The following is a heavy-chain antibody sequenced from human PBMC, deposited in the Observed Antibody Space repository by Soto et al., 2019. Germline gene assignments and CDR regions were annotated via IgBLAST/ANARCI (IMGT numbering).Heavy chain of an antibody. Sequence: QVQLVESGGGLVQPGRSLRLSCAASGFTFSSYGMHWVRQAPGKGLEWVAVIWYDGSNKYYADSVKGRFTISRDNSKNTLYLQMHSLRAEDTAVYYCARVLGNIVRGVISHLGQGTLVAVAS. CDR3: ARVLGNIVRGVISH. CDR2: IWYDGSNK. D-gene: IGHD3-10*01. V-gene: IGHV3-33*01. CDR1: GFTFSSYG. J-gene: IGHJ4*02.